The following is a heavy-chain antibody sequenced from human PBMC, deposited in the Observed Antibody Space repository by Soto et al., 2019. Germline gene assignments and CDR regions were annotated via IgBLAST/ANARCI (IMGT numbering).Heavy chain of an antibody. D-gene: IGHD2-2*01. J-gene: IGHJ4*02. CDR2: IYYSGST. CDR1: GGSISSGDYY. V-gene: IGHV4-30-4*01. CDR3: ARAEASGYIVVVPADNWTYYFDY. Sequence: SETLSLTCTVSGGSISSGDYYWSWIRQPPGKGLEWIGYIYYSGSTYYNPSLKSRVTISVDTSKNQFSLKLSSVTAADTAVYYCARAEASGYIVVVPADNWTYYFDYWGQGTLVTVSS.